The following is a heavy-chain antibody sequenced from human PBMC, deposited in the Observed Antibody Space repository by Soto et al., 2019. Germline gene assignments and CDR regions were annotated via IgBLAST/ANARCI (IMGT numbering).Heavy chain of an antibody. CDR2: INHSGST. J-gene: IGHJ2*01. D-gene: IGHD2-21*02. CDR1: GGSFSGYY. CDR3: ATHLKTPVTVSWYFVL. V-gene: IGHV4-34*01. Sequence: SDTLSLTCAVYGGSFSGYYWSWIRQSPGKGLEWIGEINHSGSTNFNPSLKSRVTISVDTSKNQFSLKLSSVTAADTAVYYCATHLKTPVTVSWYFVLGGRGTLVTVST.